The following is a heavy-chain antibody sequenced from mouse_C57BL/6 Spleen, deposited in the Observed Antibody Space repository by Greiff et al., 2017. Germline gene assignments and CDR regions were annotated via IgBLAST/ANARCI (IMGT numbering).Heavy chain of an antibody. D-gene: IGHD3-2*02. CDR2: IYPGDGDT. J-gene: IGHJ3*01. V-gene: IGHV1-80*01. CDR3: AGSDSSGFAY. Sequence: QVHVKQSGAELVKPGASVKISCTASGYAFSSYWMNWVKQRPGKGLEWIGQIYPGDGDTNYNGKFKGKATLTADKSSSTAYLQLSSLTSEDSAFYCCAGSDSSGFAYWGQGTLVTVSA. CDR1: GYAFSSYW.